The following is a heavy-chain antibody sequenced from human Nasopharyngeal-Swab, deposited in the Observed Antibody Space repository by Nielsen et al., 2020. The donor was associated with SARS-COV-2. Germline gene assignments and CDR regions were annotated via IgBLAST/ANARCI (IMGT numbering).Heavy chain of an antibody. CDR1: GLTFSGSA. CDR2: IWSDSSNT. J-gene: IGHJ4*02. Sequence: GESLKISCAVSGLTFSGSALHWVRQAPGKGLEWVALIWSDSSNTLYADSVQGRFTISRDNSKNTLFLEMNSLRAEDTALYYCARNWPQFDSWGQGTLVTVSS. CDR3: ARNWPQFDS. V-gene: IGHV3-33*08.